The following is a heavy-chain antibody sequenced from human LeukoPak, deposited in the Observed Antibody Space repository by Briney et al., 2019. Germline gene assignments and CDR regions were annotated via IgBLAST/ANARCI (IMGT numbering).Heavy chain of an antibody. V-gene: IGHV3-30*03. CDR1: GFTFSSYG. CDR2: ISYDGSNK. CDR3: ARGTNPPRFLEWLIKEGAFDI. J-gene: IGHJ3*02. Sequence: GGSLRLSCAATGFTFSSYGMHWVRQAPGKGLEWVAVISYDGSNKYYADSVKGRFTISRDNSKNTLYLQMNSLRAEDTAVYYCARGTNPPRFLEWLIKEGAFDIWGQGTMVTVSS. D-gene: IGHD3-3*01.